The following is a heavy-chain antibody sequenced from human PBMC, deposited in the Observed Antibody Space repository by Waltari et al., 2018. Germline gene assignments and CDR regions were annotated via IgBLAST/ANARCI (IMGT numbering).Heavy chain of an antibody. CDR2: IIPLFVST. J-gene: IGHJ3*02. Sequence: QVQLVQSGAEVKKPGSSVKVSCKASGGSFSSYAIGWVRQAPGQGLEWIGGIIPLFVSTTYAQKFQGRVTMTRDTSISTAYMELSRLRSDDTAVYYCARPYSSSWDDAFDIWGQGTMVTVSS. D-gene: IGHD6-13*01. CDR1: GGSFSSYA. CDR3: ARPYSSSWDDAFDI. V-gene: IGHV1-69*05.